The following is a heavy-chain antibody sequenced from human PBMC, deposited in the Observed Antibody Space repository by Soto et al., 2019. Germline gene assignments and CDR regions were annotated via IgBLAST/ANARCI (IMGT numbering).Heavy chain of an antibody. CDR3: ARERAVAGLNWFDP. Sequence: EVQLVESGGGLVKPGGSLRLSCAASGFTFSSYSMNWVRQAPGKGLEWVSSISSSSSYIYYADSVKGRLTISRDNAKNSLYLQMNSLRAEDTAVYYWARERAVAGLNWFDPWGQGTLVTVSS. CDR1: GFTFSSYS. V-gene: IGHV3-21*01. J-gene: IGHJ5*02. CDR2: ISSSSSYI. D-gene: IGHD6-19*01.